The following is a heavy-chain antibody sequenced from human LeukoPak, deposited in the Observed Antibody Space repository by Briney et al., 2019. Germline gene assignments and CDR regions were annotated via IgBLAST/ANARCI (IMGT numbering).Heavy chain of an antibody. Sequence: PSETLSLTCTVSGGSISSYYWSWIRQPPGKGLEWIGYIYYSGSTNYNPSLKSRVTISVDTSKNQFSLKLSSVTAADTAVYYCASTAGYSGYDYWGPGTLVTVSS. CDR3: ASTAGYSGYDY. J-gene: IGHJ4*02. V-gene: IGHV4-59*01. CDR1: GGSISSYY. CDR2: IYYSGST. D-gene: IGHD5-12*01.